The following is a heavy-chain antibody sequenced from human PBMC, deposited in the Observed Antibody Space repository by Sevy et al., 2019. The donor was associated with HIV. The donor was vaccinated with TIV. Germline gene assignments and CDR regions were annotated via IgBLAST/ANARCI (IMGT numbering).Heavy chain of an antibody. CDR1: GYTLTQLS. D-gene: IGHD2-15*01. J-gene: IGHJ4*02. Sequence: ASVKVSCKVSGYTLTQLSMHWVRQAPGKGLEWMGSFDPEDGERIYAQKFQGRITMTEDTSTDTAYMELSSLKSDDPAVDYCATTREYYQGKSGYFDYWGQGALVTVSS. V-gene: IGHV1-24*01. CDR3: ATTREYYQGKSGYFDY. CDR2: FDPEDGER.